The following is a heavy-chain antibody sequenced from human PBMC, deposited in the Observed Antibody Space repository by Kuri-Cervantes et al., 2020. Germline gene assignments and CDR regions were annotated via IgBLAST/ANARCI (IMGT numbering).Heavy chain of an antibody. CDR2: IGAGGDT. D-gene: IGHD4-17*01. Sequence: GESLKISCAASGFTFGNSDMHWVRQATGKGLEWVSAIGAGGDTYYPGSVKGRFTISRDNAKNSLYLQMNSLRAGDTAVYYCAKDLSAWAETTVDFWGQGTLVTVSS. CDR3: AKDLSAWAETTVDF. CDR1: GFTFGNSD. J-gene: IGHJ4*02. V-gene: IGHV3-13*01.